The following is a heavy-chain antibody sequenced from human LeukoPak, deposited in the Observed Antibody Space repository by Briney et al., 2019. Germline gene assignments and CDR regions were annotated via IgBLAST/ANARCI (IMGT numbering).Heavy chain of an antibody. V-gene: IGHV4-39*01. Sequence: SETPSLTCTVSRGAISNSELYWGWVRQPPGKGLEWIAMIYYSGSTYSNPSLKSRVTISVDTSKNQFSLKVRSVTAADSAVYFCARLAGHHNNGRFDFWGQGVLVSVSS. CDR2: IYYSGST. D-gene: IGHD1-1*01. CDR1: RGAISNSELY. CDR3: ARLAGHHNNGRFDF. J-gene: IGHJ4*02.